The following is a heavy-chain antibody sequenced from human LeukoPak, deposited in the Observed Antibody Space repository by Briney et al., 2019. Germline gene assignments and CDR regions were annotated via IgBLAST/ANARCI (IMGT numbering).Heavy chain of an antibody. D-gene: IGHD5-12*01. Sequence: GGSLRLSCAASGFTFDDYAMHWVRQAPGKGLQWVSSISWNGDDIGYADSVKGRFTISRDNAKNFLYLQMNSLRTEDTAVYYCARGPSGYHNTGGQGTLVTVSS. V-gene: IGHV3-9*01. J-gene: IGHJ4*02. CDR1: GFTFDDYA. CDR3: ARGPSGYHNT. CDR2: ISWNGDDI.